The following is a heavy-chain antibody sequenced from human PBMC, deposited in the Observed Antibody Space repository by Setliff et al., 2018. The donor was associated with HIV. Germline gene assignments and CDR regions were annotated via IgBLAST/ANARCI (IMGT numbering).Heavy chain of an antibody. V-gene: IGHV1-2*06. CDR1: GYTFTGYY. D-gene: IGHD3-16*01. CDR3: ARRGRQQSDAFDY. CDR2: INPNSGDT. J-gene: IGHJ4*02. Sequence: GASVKVSCKASGYTFTGYYMHWVRQAPGQGLEWMGRINPNSGDTNYAQKFQGRVTLTRDTSISTAYMELSRLRSDDTAVYYCARRGRQQSDAFDYWGQGTLVTVSS.